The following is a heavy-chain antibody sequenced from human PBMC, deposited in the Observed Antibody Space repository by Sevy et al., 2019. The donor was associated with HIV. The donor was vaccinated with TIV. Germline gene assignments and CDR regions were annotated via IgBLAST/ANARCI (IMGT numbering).Heavy chain of an antibody. CDR2: ISYDGGEK. CDR1: GIPFSSYG. J-gene: IGHJ4*02. V-gene: IGHV3-30-3*01. D-gene: IGHD3-22*01. CDR3: ARDTHYYDRSGYYPLLQD. Sequence: GGSLRLSCAVSGIPFSSYGLHWVRQAPGKGLEWVALISYDGGEKYYADSVKGRFTISRDTSKNTLYLQMSILRAEDTAVYYCARDTHYYDRSGYYPLLQDWGQGTLVTVSS.